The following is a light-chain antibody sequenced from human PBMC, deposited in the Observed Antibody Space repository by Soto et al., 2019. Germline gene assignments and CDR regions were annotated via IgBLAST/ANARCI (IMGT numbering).Light chain of an antibody. CDR1: SSDVGGYNY. J-gene: IGLJ1*01. V-gene: IGLV2-8*01. Sequence: QSALTQPPSASGSPGQSVTISCTGTSSDVGGYNYVSWYQQHPGKAPKLMIYEVSKRPSGVPDRFSGSKSGNTASLTVSGLQAEDEADYYCSSYAGSKTLCVFGTGTKLTVL. CDR2: EVS. CDR3: SSYAGSKTLCV.